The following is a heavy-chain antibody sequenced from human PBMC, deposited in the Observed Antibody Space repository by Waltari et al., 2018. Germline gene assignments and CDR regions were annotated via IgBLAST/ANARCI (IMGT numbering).Heavy chain of an antibody. V-gene: IGHV3-43D*04. Sequence: QLQESGPGLVKPSETLSLTCTVSGGSISSSSYYWGWIRQPPGKGLEWVSLISWDGGSTYYADSVKGRFTISRDNSKNSLYLQMNSLRAEDTALYYCAKDRGSSWYFDYWGQGTLVTVSS. CDR1: GGSISSSSYY. J-gene: IGHJ4*02. CDR3: AKDRGSSWYFDY. CDR2: ISWDGGST. D-gene: IGHD6-13*01.